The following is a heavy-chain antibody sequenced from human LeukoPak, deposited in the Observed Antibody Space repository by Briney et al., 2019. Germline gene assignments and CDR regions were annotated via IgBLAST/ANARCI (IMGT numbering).Heavy chain of an antibody. CDR3: ARLKVGAYFDL. Sequence: SETLSLTCTVSDDSISSYYWSWLRQPPGKGPEWIAYIYSTGATSYNPSLRSRVSISLDTSKSHFSLKLSSVTVADTAVYFCARLKVGAYFDLWGRGTLVTVSS. CDR2: IYSTGAT. J-gene: IGHJ2*01. CDR1: DDSISSYY. V-gene: IGHV4-59*08. D-gene: IGHD3-16*01.